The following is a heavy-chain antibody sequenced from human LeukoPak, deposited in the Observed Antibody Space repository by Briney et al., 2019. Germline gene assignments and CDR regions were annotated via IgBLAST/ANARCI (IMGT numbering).Heavy chain of an antibody. J-gene: IGHJ4*02. CDR3: ARGRPLVYFDY. CDR1: GGSFSGYY. CDR2: INHSGST. D-gene: IGHD6-6*01. Sequence: PSETLSLTCAVYGGSFSGYYWSWIRQPPGKGLEWIVEINHSGSTNYNPSLKSRVTISVDTSKNQFSLKLSSVTAADTAFYYCARGRPLVYFDYWGQGALVTVSS. V-gene: IGHV4-34*01.